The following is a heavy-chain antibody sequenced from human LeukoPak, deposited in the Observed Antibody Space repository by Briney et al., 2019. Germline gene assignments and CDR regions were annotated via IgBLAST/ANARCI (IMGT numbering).Heavy chain of an antibody. CDR3: ARGWNDDY. CDR2: ISDNGGST. J-gene: IGHJ4*02. D-gene: IGHD1-1*01. V-gene: IGHV3-64*01. CDR1: GFTFNSYD. Sequence: GGSLRLSCAASGFTFNSYDMHWVRQAPGKGLEYVSAISDNGGSTYYANSVKGRFTISRDNSKNTLYLQMGSLRLDDMAVYYCARGWNDDYWGQGTLVTVSS.